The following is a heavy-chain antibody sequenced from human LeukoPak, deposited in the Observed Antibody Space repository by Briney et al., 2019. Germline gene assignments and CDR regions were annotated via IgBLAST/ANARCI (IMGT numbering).Heavy chain of an antibody. CDR2: ISGSGGST. CDR3: ARYRRYYGSGSYYNPDY. CDR1: GFTFSSYA. D-gene: IGHD3-10*01. J-gene: IGHJ4*02. V-gene: IGHV3-23*01. Sequence: GGSLRLSCAASGFTFSSYAMSWVRQAPGKGLEWVSAISGSGGSTYYADSVKGRFTISRDNSKDTLYLQMNSLRAEDTAVYYCARYRRYYGSGSYYNPDYWGQGTLVTVSS.